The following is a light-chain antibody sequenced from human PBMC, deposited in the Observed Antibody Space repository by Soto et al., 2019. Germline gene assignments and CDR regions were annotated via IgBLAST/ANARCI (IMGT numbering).Light chain of an antibody. CDR3: QQANSFPLT. J-gene: IGKJ4*02. CDR2: AAS. Sequence: DIQMTQSPSSVSAAVGDRVTITCRASQVISSWLAWYQQKPGKAPKILIYAASSLQSGVPSRFSGSGSVTDFTLAISSLQPGDFATYYCQQANSFPLTVGGGTKVEIK. V-gene: IGKV1-12*01. CDR1: QVISSW.